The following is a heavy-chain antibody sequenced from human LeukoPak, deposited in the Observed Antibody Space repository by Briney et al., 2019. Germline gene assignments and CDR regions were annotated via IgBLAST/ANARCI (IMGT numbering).Heavy chain of an antibody. J-gene: IGHJ4*02. Sequence: GGSLRLSCAASGFTFSSHAMSWVRQAPGKGLEWVSSIGGSGKNTFYADAVKGRFTISRDNSKDTLYLQMISLRAEDTAVYYCAKDLETINPTMDWGQGTLVTVSS. CDR1: GFTFSSHA. D-gene: IGHD3-10*01. CDR2: IGGSGKNT. V-gene: IGHV3-23*01. CDR3: AKDLETINPTMD.